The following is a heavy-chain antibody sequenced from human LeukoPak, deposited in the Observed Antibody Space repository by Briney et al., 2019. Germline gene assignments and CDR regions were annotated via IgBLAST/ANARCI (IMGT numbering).Heavy chain of an antibody. V-gene: IGHV3-21*01. CDR1: GFTFSRYS. D-gene: IGHD2-21*02. CDR2: IDRSGTYI. J-gene: IGHJ4*02. CDR3: ARDTYCGGDCYPGLFDY. Sequence: GGSLRLSCAASGFTFSRYSMNWVRQAPGKGLEWVSSIDRSGTYIYYADSVKGRFTISRDNAKNSLYLQMNSLRAEDTAVYYCARDTYCGGDCYPGLFDYWGQGTLVTVSS.